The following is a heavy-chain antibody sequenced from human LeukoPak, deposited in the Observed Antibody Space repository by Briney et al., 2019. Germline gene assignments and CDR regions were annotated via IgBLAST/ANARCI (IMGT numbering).Heavy chain of an antibody. CDR3: AKAPVRGVIIAIFDY. J-gene: IGHJ4*02. V-gene: IGHV3-23*01. D-gene: IGHD3-10*01. CDR2: ISGSGGST. CDR1: GFTFSSYA. Sequence: PGGSLRLSCAASGFTFSSYAMSWVRQAPGKGLEWVSAISGSGGSTYYADSVKGRFTISRDNSKNTLYLQMNSLRAEDTAVYYCAKAPVRGVIIAIFDYWGQGTLVTVSS.